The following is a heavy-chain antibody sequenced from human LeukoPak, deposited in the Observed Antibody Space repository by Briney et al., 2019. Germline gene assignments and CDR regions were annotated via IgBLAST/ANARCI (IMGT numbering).Heavy chain of an antibody. J-gene: IGHJ4*02. CDR2: ISGSGGST. D-gene: IGHD6-19*01. CDR1: GFTFSSYG. CDR3: ASSGWGDSYFDY. V-gene: IGHV3-23*01. Sequence: PGGSPRLSCGASGFTFSSYGMSWVRQAPGKGLEWVSAISGSGGSTYYADSVKGRFTISRDNSKNTLYLQMNSLRAEDTAVYYCASSGWGDSYFDYWGQGTLVTVSS.